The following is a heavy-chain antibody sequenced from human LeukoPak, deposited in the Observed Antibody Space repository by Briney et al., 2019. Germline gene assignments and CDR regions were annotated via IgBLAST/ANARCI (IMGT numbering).Heavy chain of an antibody. CDR2: IYTSGST. J-gene: IGHJ4*02. CDR1: GGSISSYY. Sequence: SETLSLTCTVSGGSISSYYWSWIRQPPGKGLEWIGYIYTSGSTNYNPSLKSRVTISVDTSKNQFSLKLSSVTAADTAVYYCARFTSGVTHFDYWGQGTLVTVSS. CDR3: ARFTSGVTHFDY. D-gene: IGHD3-16*01. V-gene: IGHV4-4*09.